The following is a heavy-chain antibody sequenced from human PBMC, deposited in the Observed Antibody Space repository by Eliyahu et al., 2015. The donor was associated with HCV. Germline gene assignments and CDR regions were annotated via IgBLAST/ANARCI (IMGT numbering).Heavy chain of an antibody. V-gene: IGHV3-23*01. CDR3: AKDYGASAGVRDY. D-gene: IGHD6-13*01. Sequence: EVQLLESGGGLVQPGGSLXLSCATSGFTFSTYAMSWVRQAPGKGLEWVSSLRPSGVTTYYXDSVKGRFTISRDNSESTLYLQMNSLRVEDSALYYCAKDYGASAGVRDYWGQGTLVTVSS. J-gene: IGHJ4*02. CDR2: LRPSGVTT. CDR1: GFTFSTYA.